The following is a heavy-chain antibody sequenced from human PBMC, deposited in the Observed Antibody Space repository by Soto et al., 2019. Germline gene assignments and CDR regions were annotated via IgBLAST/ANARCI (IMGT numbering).Heavy chain of an antibody. V-gene: IGHV4-39*01. J-gene: IGHJ3*02. D-gene: IGHD3-9*01. CDR2: FYHIGET. Sequence: QLQLQESGPGLVKPSETLSLTCTVSGDSISSPGYYWGWIRQPPGKGLEWIGSFYHIGETYYTPSLKSRVTISVDTSKNQVSLKLRSVTASDTAVYYCARRADILTGVDAFTIWGQGTMVNVSS. CDR3: ARRADILTGVDAFTI. CDR1: GDSISSPGYY.